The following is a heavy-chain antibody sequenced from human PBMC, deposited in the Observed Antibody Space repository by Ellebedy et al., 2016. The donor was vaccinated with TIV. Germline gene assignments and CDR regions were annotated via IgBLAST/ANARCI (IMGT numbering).Heavy chain of an antibody. CDR2: IYYTGST. D-gene: IGHD3-3*01. J-gene: IGHJ4*02. V-gene: IGHV4-59*01. CDR3: ARTYYDFWSGFSAPYYFDY. CDR1: GGSISSYY. Sequence: SETLSLTCTVSGGSISSYYWSWIQQPPGKGLEWIGYIYYTGSTNYNPSLKSRLTISLDTSKNQFSLKLSSVTAADTAVYYCARTYYDFWSGFSAPYYFDYWGQGTLVTVSS.